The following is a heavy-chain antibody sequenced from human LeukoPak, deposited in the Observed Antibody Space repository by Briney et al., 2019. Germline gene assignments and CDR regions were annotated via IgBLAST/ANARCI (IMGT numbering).Heavy chain of an antibody. CDR1: GFTFSSYS. CDR2: ISSSSSTI. J-gene: IGHJ4*02. CDR3: ARAPGTYSSSWTPDY. D-gene: IGHD6-13*01. V-gene: IGHV3-48*04. Sequence: PGGSLRLSCAASGFTFSSYSMNWVRQAPGKGLEWVSYISSSSSTIYYADSVKGRFTISRDNAKNSLYLQMNSLRAEDTAVYYCARAPGTYSSSWTPDYWGQGTLVTVSS.